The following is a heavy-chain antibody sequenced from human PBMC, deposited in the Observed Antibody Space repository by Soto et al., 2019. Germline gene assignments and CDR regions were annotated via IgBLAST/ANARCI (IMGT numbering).Heavy chain of an antibody. CDR1: SGSISSSSYY. CDR2: ISYSGTT. CDR3: ARRRGGVVATENWFDP. V-gene: IGHV4-39*01. Sequence: QLQLQESGPGLVKPSETLSLTCTVSSGSISSSSYYWGWIRQSPGKVLEWIGTISYSGTTYYNPYLKSRVTISVDTSKNQFALNLSAVTAADTAVYYCARRRGGVVATENWFDPWGQGTLVTVSS. D-gene: IGHD5-12*01. J-gene: IGHJ5*02.